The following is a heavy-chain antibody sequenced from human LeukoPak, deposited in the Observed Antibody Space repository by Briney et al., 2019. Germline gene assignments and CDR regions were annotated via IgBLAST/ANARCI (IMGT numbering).Heavy chain of an antibody. CDR3: ARSPLWSDV. CDR1: GGSISSYY. CDR2: IYYSGST. D-gene: IGHD3-16*01. J-gene: IGHJ6*02. V-gene: IGHV4-59*01. Sequence: PSETLSLTCTVSGGSISSYYWSWIRQPPGKGLEWIGYIYYSGSTNYNPSLKSRVTISVDTSKNQFSLKLSSVTAADTAVYYCARSPLWSDVWGQGTTVTVSS.